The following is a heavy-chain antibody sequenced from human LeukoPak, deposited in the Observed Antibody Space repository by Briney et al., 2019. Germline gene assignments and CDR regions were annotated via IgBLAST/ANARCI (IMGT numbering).Heavy chain of an antibody. CDR1: GLTFSSYA. J-gene: IGHJ4*02. Sequence: GGSLRLSCAASGLTFSSYAMHWVRQAPGKGLEWVAVISYDGSNKYYADSVKGRFTISRDNSKNTLYLQMNSLRAEDTAVYYCARILTDYDAFDYWGQGTLVTVSS. V-gene: IGHV3-30-3*01. CDR3: ARILTDYDAFDY. D-gene: IGHD3-9*01. CDR2: ISYDGSNK.